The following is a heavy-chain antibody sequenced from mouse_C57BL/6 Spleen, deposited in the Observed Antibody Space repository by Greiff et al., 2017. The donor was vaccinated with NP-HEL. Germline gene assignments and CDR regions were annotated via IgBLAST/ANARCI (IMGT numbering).Heavy chain of an antibody. J-gene: IGHJ4*01. CDR3: ARSRYYDYDNYYAMVY. D-gene: IGHD2-4*01. V-gene: IGHV1-64*01. CDR2: IHPNSGST. Sequence: QVQLKQPGAELVKPGASVKLSCKASGYTFTSYWMHWVKQRPGQGLEWIGMIHPNSGSTNYNEKFKSKATLTVDKSSSTAYMQLSSLTSEDSAVYYCARSRYYDYDNYYAMVYWGQGTSVTVSS. CDR1: GYTFTSYW.